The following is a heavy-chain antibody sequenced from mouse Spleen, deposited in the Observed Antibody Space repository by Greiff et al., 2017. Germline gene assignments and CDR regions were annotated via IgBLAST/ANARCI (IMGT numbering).Heavy chain of an antibody. CDR1: GYTFTSYW. CDR3: ARCGAYDGYSYWYFDV. D-gene: IGHD2-3*01. CDR2: IDPSDSYT. V-gene: IGHV1-50*01. J-gene: IGHJ1*03. Sequence: QVQLQQPGAELVKPGASVKLSCKASGYTFTSYWMQWVKQRPGQGLEWIGEIDPSDSYTNYNQKFKGKATLTVDTSSSTAYMQLSSLTSEDSAVYYCARCGAYDGYSYWYFDVWGTGTTVTVSS.